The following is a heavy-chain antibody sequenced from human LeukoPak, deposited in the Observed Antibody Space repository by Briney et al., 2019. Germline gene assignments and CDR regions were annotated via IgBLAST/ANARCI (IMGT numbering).Heavy chain of an antibody. CDR1: GGSFSGYY. D-gene: IGHD3-22*01. Sequence: SETLSLTCAVYGGSFSGYYWSWIRQPPGKGLEWIGEINHSGSTNYNPSPRSRVTISVDTSKNQFSLKLSSVTAADTAVYYCARGNYYDSSGYPDQFDYWGQGTLVTVSS. J-gene: IGHJ4*02. CDR3: ARGNYYDSSGYPDQFDY. V-gene: IGHV4-34*01. CDR2: INHSGST.